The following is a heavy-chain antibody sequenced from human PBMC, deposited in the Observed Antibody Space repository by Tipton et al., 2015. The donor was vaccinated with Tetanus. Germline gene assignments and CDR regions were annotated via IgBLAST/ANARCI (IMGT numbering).Heavy chain of an antibody. CDR1: GGSINSGTFY. CDR2: IHYNGNT. J-gene: IGHJ5*02. D-gene: IGHD2-21*02. Sequence: GLVKPSETLSLTCTVSGGSINSGTFYWDWIRQTPGKGLEWIGNIHYNGNTLQNPSLKSRVTMSLDKSKNQFSLKLRSVTAADTAFYYCARTAVNWFDPWGQGILVTVSS. CDR3: ARTAVNWFDP. V-gene: IGHV4-39*01.